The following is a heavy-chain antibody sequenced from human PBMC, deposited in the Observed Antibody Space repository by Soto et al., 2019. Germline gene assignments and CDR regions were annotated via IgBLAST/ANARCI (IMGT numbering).Heavy chain of an antibody. D-gene: IGHD2-8*02. V-gene: IGHV4-4*02. CDR1: GASIGSGGW. Sequence: SETLSLTCAVSGASIGSGGWWSWVRQPPGKGLEWIAEIFHDGNTNYSPSLKSRVTISVDKSQNQFSLNVYSVTAADTAVYYCTRHEGWTGPDQWGQGTLVTVSS. J-gene: IGHJ5*02. CDR3: TRHEGWTGPDQ. CDR2: IFHDGNT.